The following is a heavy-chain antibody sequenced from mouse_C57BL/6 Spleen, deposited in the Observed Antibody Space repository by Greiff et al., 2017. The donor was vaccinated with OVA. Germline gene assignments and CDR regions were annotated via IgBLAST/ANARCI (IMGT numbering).Heavy chain of an antibody. Sequence: QVQLQQPGAELVMPGASVKLSCKASGYTFTSYWMHWVKQRPGQGLEWIGEIDPSDSYTNYNQKFKGKSTLTVDKSSSTAYMQLSSLTSEDSAVYYCARTIHYYGSSPHGYFDVWGTGTTVTVSS. CDR3: ARTIHYYGSSPHGYFDV. V-gene: IGHV1-69*01. J-gene: IGHJ1*03. D-gene: IGHD1-1*01. CDR2: IDPSDSYT. CDR1: GYTFTSYW.